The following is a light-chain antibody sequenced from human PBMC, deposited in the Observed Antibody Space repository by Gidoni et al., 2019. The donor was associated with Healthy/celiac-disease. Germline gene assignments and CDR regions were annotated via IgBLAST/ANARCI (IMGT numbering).Light chain of an antibody. CDR1: QSVSSY. J-gene: IGKJ5*01. Sequence: EIVLTQSPATLSLSPGERATLSCRASQSVSSYVAWYQQKPGQAPRLLIYDASNRATGIPARFSGSGSGPDFTLTLRSLEPEDFAVYYCQQRSNWPRGPFGQGTRLEIK. V-gene: IGKV3-11*01. CDR2: DAS. CDR3: QQRSNWPRGP.